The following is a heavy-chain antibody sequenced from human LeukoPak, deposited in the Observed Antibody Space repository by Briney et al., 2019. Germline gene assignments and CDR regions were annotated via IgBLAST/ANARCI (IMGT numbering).Heavy chain of an antibody. Sequence: KTGGSLRLSCAASGFTFSSYSMNWVRQAPGKGLEWVSSISSSSSYIYYADSVKGRFTISRDNAKNSLYLQMNSLRAEDTAVYYCARGPVRGLIFGVVNAFDIWGQGTMVTVSS. CDR3: ARGPVRGLIFGVVNAFDI. J-gene: IGHJ3*02. CDR2: ISSSSSYI. V-gene: IGHV3-21*01. D-gene: IGHD3-3*01. CDR1: GFTFSSYS.